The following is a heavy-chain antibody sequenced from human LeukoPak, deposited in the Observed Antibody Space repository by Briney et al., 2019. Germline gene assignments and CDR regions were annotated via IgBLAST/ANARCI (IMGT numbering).Heavy chain of an antibody. V-gene: IGHV3-48*03. CDR2: ISSSGSTI. CDR1: GFTFSSYE. D-gene: IGHD6-25*01. J-gene: IGHJ6*03. Sequence: PGGSLRLSCAASGFTFSSYEMNWVRQAPGKGLEWVSYISSSGSTIYYADSVKGRFTISRDNAKNSLYLQMNSLGVEDTAVYYCARDATPMYSSGWVYMDVWGKGTMVTISS. CDR3: ARDATPMYSSGWVYMDV.